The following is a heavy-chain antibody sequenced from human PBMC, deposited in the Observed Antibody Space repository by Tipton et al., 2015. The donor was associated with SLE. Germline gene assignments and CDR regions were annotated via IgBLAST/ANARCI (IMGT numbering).Heavy chain of an antibody. CDR1: GFTFSSYE. CDR2: ISSSGSTI. J-gene: IGHJ4*02. CDR3: AGEVTMIGVVTPQGGLDY. V-gene: IGHV3-48*03. D-gene: IGHD3-22*01. Sequence: SLRLSCAASGFTFSSYEMNWVRQAPGKGLEWVSYISSSGSTIYYADSVKGRFTISRDNAKNSLYLQMSSLRAEDTAVYYGAGEVTMIGVVTPQGGLDYWGQGTLVTVSS.